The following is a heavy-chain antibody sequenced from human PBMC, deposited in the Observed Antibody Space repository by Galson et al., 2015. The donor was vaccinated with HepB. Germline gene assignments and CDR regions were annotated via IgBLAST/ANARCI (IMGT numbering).Heavy chain of an antibody. J-gene: IGHJ2*01. V-gene: IGHV3-21*01. CDR2: ISSSSSYI. CDR1: GFTFSSYS. CDR3: ARDRNWYFDL. Sequence: SLRLSCAASGFTFSSYSMNWVRQAPGKGLEWVSSISSSSSYIYYADSVKGRFTTSRDNAKNSLYLQMNSLRAEDTAVYYCARDRNWYFDLWGRGTLVTVSS.